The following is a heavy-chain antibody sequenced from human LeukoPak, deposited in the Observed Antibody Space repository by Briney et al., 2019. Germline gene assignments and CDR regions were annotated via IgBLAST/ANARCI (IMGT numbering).Heavy chain of an antibody. CDR2: IYYSGST. D-gene: IGHD4-17*01. J-gene: IGHJ4*02. Sequence: SETLSLTCTVSGGSISSSSYYWGWIRQPPGKGLEWIGSIYYSGSTYYNPSLKSRVTISVDTSKNQFSLKLSSVTAADTAVYYCARFPRSDTVNYFDYWGQGTLVTVSS. CDR3: ARFPRSDTVNYFDY. V-gene: IGHV4-39*01. CDR1: GGSISSSSYY.